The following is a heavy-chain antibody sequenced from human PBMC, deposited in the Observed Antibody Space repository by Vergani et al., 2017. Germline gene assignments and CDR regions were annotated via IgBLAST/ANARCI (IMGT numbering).Heavy chain of an antibody. CDR2: IYHTGSA. CDR3: VRTVALWFGETKDGGWFDP. D-gene: IGHD3-10*01. CDR1: GYSITSGYY. Sequence: QVQLLESGPGLLKPSETLSLTCPVSGYSITSGYYWGWIRQPPGRALEWIGSIYHTGSAYYNPSLKRRVNVSVDTSMNQVSLKLNSVTAADTAVYYCVRTVALWFGETKDGGWFDPWGQGTLVTVTS. J-gene: IGHJ5*02. V-gene: IGHV4-38-2*01.